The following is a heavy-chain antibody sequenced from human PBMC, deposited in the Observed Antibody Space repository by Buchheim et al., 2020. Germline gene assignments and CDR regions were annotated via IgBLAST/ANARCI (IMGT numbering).Heavy chain of an antibody. CDR3: ARVGVAVDGGDY. CDR2: IYYSGNT. V-gene: IGHV4-31*03. J-gene: IGHJ4*02. CDR1: GDFMSSGGYY. D-gene: IGHD6-19*01. Sequence: QVQLQESGPGLVKPSQTLSLTCTVSGDFMSSGGYYWSWIRQYPGKGLGWVGYIYYSGNTYYNPSLKSRVTISVDTSKSQFSLKRSSVTAADTAVYYCARVGVAVDGGDYWGQG.